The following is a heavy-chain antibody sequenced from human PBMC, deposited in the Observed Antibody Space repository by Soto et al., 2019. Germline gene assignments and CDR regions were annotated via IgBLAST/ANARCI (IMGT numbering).Heavy chain of an antibody. D-gene: IGHD2-2*01. CDR2: ISYDGSNK. CDR3: ARDRDDPATPEYYYGMDV. V-gene: IGHV3-30-3*01. Sequence: QVQLVESGGGVVQPGRSLRLSCAASGFTFSSYAMHWVRQAPGKGLEWVAVISYDGSNKYYADSVKGRFTISRDNSKNTLYLQRNSLRAEDTAVYYCARDRDDPATPEYYYGMDVWGQGTTVTVSS. CDR1: GFTFSSYA. J-gene: IGHJ6*02.